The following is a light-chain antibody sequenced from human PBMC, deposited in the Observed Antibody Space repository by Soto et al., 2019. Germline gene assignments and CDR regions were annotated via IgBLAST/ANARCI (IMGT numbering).Light chain of an antibody. CDR1: SSDVGSYNL. J-gene: IGLJ1*01. CDR3: SSYTSSSTYV. Sequence: QSVLTQPASVSGSPGQSITISCTGTSSDVGSYNLVSWYQQHPGKAPKLMIYEGGKRPSGVSNRFSGAKSGNTASLTISGLQAEDEADYYCSSYTSSSTYVFGTGTQLTVL. V-gene: IGLV2-14*02. CDR2: EGG.